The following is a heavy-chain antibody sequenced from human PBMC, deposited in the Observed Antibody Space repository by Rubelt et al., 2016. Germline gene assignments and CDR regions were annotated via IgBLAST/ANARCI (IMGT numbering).Heavy chain of an antibody. Sequence: SYAMHWVRQAPGKGLEWVAVISYDGSNKHYADSVKGRFTISRDNSKNTLYLQMNSLKTEDTAVYYCVRVAVNYVYDYWGQGTLVTVSS. V-gene: IGHV3-30-3*01. CDR1: SYA. CDR2: ISYDGSNK. D-gene: IGHD3-16*01. CDR3: VRVAVNYVYDY. J-gene: IGHJ4*02.